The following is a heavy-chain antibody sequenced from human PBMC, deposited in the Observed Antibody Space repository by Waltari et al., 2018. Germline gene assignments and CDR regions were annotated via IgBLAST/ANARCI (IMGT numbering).Heavy chain of an antibody. D-gene: IGHD2-21*01. CDR3: ASSTIPLGY. Sequence: EVQLVESGGGLVQPGGSLRLSGAASGFTFSSYEMNWVRQAPGKGLEWVSYISSSGSTIYYADSVKGRFTISRDNAKNSLYLQMNSLRAEDTAVYYCASSTIPLGYWGQGTLVTVSS. CDR2: ISSSGSTI. V-gene: IGHV3-48*03. CDR1: GFTFSSYE. J-gene: IGHJ4*02.